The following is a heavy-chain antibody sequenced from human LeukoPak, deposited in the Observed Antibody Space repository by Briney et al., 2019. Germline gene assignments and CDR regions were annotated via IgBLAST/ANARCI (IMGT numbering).Heavy chain of an antibody. J-gene: IGHJ3*02. CDR3: ARHEYCSGGACYWAFDI. D-gene: IGHD2-15*01. V-gene: IGHV4-4*07. CDR2: IYSSGYT. CDR1: GGSISSYY. Sequence: SETLSLTCTVSGGSISSYYWSWIRQPAGKGLEWIGRIYSSGYTNYNPSLKSRVAMSVDTSKNQFSLKLNSVTAADTAVYYCARHEYCSGGACYWAFDIWGQGTMVTVSA.